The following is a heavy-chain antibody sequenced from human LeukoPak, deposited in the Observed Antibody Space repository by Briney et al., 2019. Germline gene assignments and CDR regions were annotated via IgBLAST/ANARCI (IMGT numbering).Heavy chain of an antibody. CDR2: IRYDGSNK. CDR3: AKDPEMATAVGDY. J-gene: IGHJ4*02. CDR1: GFTFSSYG. D-gene: IGHD5-24*01. V-gene: IGHV3-30*02. Sequence: GGSLRLSCAASGFTFSSYGMHWVRQAPGKGLEWVAFIRYDGSNKYYADSVKGRFTISRDNSKNTLYLQMNSLRAEDTAVYYCAKDPEMATAVGDYWGQGTLVTVSS.